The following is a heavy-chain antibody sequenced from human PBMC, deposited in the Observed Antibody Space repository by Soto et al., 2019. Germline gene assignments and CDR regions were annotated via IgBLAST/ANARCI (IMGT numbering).Heavy chain of an antibody. Sequence: QVQLVESGGGVVQPGRSLRLSCAASGFTFSSYAMHWVRKAPGKGLEWVAVISYDGTNKYYADSVKGRFTISRDNSKDTLYLQMNSLRAEDTAVYYCARDEQLALDYWGQGTLVTVSS. V-gene: IGHV3-30-3*01. CDR2: ISYDGTNK. J-gene: IGHJ4*02. CDR3: ARDEQLALDY. CDR1: GFTFSSYA. D-gene: IGHD6-6*01.